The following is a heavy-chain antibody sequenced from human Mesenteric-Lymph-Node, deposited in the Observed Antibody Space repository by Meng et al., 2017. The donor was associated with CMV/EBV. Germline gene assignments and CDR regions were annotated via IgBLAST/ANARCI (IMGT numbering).Heavy chain of an antibody. V-gene: IGHV1-18*01. Sequence: ASVKVSCKASGYTFTYYGVNWVRQAPGQGLEWMGWISAYNGNTNFAERFQGRVTLTTDTSTNTAFMEVRSLRSDDTAVYYCARDRFVYYDSDGLPDYWGQGTLVTVSS. CDR1: GYTFTYYG. J-gene: IGHJ4*02. CDR3: ARDRFVYYDSDGLPDY. CDR2: ISAYNGNT. D-gene: IGHD3-22*01.